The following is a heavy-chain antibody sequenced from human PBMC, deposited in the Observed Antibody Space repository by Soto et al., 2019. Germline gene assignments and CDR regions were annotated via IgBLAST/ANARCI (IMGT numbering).Heavy chain of an antibody. D-gene: IGHD3-10*01. CDR2: ISYDGSNK. J-gene: IGHJ6*03. CDR3: AKKGVWFGELLGNYMDV. V-gene: IGHV3-30*18. CDR1: GFTFSSYG. Sequence: GGSLRLSCAASGFTFSSYGMHWVRQAPGKGLEWVAVISYDGSNKYYADSVKGRFTISRDNSKNTLYLQMNSLRAEDTAVYYCAKKGVWFGELLGNYMDVWGKGTTVTVSS.